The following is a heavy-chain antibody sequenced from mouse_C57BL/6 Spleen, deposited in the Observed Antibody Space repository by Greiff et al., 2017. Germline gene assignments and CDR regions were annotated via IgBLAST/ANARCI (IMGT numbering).Heavy chain of an antibody. V-gene: IGHV2-9-1*01. CDR2: IWTGGGT. Sequence: VKLVESGPGLVAPSQSLSITCTVSGFSLTSYAISWVRQPPGKGLEWLGVIWTGGGTNYNSALKSRLSISKDNSKSQVFLKMNSLQTDDTARYYCARNSGYYGSSSYYFDYWGQGTTLTVSS. D-gene: IGHD1-1*01. CDR1: GFSLTSYA. J-gene: IGHJ2*01. CDR3: ARNSGYYGSSSYYFDY.